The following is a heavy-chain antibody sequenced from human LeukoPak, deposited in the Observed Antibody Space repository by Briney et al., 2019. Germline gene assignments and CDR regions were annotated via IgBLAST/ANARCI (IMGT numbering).Heavy chain of an antibody. J-gene: IGHJ4*02. V-gene: IGHV3-11*06. D-gene: IGHD4-23*01. Sequence: GGSLRLSCAASGFTFSDYYMSWIRQAPGKGLEWVSYISSSGSYADYADSVKGRFTISRDNAKNSLYLQMNSLRVEDTAVYYCAKDIIPATTVVSPPLFDYWGQGTLVTVSS. CDR3: AKDIIPATTVVSPPLFDY. CDR1: GFTFSDYY. CDR2: ISSSGSYA.